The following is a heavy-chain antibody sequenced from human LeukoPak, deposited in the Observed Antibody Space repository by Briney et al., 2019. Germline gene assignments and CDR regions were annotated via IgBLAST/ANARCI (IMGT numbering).Heavy chain of an antibody. V-gene: IGHV3-30*04. CDR3: ARGATVTYYYDFFDI. CDR2: ISYDGSNK. Sequence: GGSLRLSCAASGSTFSSYAMHWVRQAPGKGLEWVAVISYDGSNKYYADSVKGRFTISRDNSKNTLYLQMNSLRAEDTAVYYCARGATVTYYYDFFDIWGQGTMVTVSS. CDR1: GSTFSSYA. D-gene: IGHD3-22*01. J-gene: IGHJ3*02.